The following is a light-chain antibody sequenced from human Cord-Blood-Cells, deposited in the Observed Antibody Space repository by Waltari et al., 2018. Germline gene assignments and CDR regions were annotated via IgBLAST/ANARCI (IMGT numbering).Light chain of an antibody. CDR3: QQYDNLPYT. J-gene: IGKJ2*01. CDR1: QDISNY. V-gene: IGKV1-33*01. CDR2: DAS. Sequence: DIQMTQSPSSLSASVGDRVTITCQESQDISNYLNWYQQKPGKAHKLLIYDASKLETEVPSRFSGSVSGTDFTFTISSLQPEDIATYYCQQYDNLPYTFGQGTKLEIK.